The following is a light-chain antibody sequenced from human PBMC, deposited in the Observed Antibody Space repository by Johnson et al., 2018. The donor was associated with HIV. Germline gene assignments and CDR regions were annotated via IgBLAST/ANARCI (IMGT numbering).Light chain of an antibody. V-gene: IGLV1-51*02. CDR1: SSNIGNNY. CDR3: GTWDNSLNSPV. Sequence: QSVLTQPPSVSAAPGQKVTISCSGSSSNIGNNYVSWYQQLPGTAPKLLIYENNKRPSGIPDRFSGSKSGTSATLGITGLQTGAEADYYCGTWDNSLNSPVCGTGTKGTVL. J-gene: IGLJ1*01. CDR2: ENN.